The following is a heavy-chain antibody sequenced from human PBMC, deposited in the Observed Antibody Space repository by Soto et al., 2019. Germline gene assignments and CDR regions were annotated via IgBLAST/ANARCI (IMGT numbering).Heavy chain of an antibody. Sequence: SETLSLTCAVYGGSFSGYYWSWIRQPPGKGLEWIGEINHSGSTNYNPSLKSRVTISVDTSKNQFSLKLSSVTAADTAVYYCAIATPYSSSWYNWFDPWGQGTLVTVSS. CDR3: AIATPYSSSWYNWFDP. D-gene: IGHD6-13*01. CDR2: INHSGST. J-gene: IGHJ5*02. V-gene: IGHV4-34*01. CDR1: GGSFSGYY.